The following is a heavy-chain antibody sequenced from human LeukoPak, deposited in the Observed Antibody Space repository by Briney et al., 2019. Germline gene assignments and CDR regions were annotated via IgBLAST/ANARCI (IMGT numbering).Heavy chain of an antibody. CDR3: ARIYCSSTSCYDY. J-gene: IGHJ4*02. V-gene: IGHV4-34*01. CDR1: GGSFSGYY. Sequence: SETLSLTCAVYGGSFSGYYWSWIRQPPGKGLEWIGEINHSGSTNYNPSLKSRVTISVDTSKNQFSLKLSSVTAADTVVYYCARIYCSSTSCYDYWGQGTLVTVSS. CDR2: INHSGST. D-gene: IGHD2-2*01.